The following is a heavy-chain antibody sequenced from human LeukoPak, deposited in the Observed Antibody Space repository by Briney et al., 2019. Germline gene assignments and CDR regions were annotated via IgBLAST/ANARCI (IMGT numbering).Heavy chain of an antibody. V-gene: IGHV4-39*01. CDR2: IYYSGST. CDR3: ARQPITGDYYYYYYMDV. J-gene: IGHJ6*03. CDR1: GDSISSGAYY. D-gene: IGHD1-14*01. Sequence: SETLSLTCTVSGDSISSGAYYWGWIRQPPGKGLEWIGSIYYSGSTYYNPSLKSRLSMSVETSRNQFSLNLTSVSAADTAAYYCARQPITGDYYYYYYMDVWGEGTTVTVSS.